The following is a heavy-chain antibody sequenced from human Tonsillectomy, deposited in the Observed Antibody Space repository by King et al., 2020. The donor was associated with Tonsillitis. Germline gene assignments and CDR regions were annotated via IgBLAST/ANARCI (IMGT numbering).Heavy chain of an antibody. CDR3: AKGTYSYDSSGYDAMEYYFDY. CDR1: GFTFSSYG. Sequence: VQLVESGGGVVQPGGSLRLSCAASGFTFSSYGMHWVRQAPGKGLEWVAFIGYDGSKKYYADFVKGRFTFSRDNSKNTLYLQMNSLRAEDTAVYYCAKGTYSYDSSGYDAMEYYFDYWGQGTLVTVSS. J-gene: IGHJ4*02. D-gene: IGHD3-22*01. CDR2: IGYDGSKK. V-gene: IGHV3-30*02.